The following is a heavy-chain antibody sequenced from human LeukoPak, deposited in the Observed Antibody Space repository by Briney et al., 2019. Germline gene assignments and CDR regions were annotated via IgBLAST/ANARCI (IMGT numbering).Heavy chain of an antibody. D-gene: IGHD3-3*01. CDR2: ISGSGGST. Sequence: GGSLRLSCAASGFTFSSYWMHWVRQAPGKGLEWVSAISGSGGSTYYADSVKGRFTISRDNSKDTLYLQMNSLRAEDTAVYYCAKDGPYDFQSYYFDYWGQGTLVTVSS. J-gene: IGHJ4*02. V-gene: IGHV3-23*01. CDR1: GFTFSSYW. CDR3: AKDGPYDFQSYYFDY.